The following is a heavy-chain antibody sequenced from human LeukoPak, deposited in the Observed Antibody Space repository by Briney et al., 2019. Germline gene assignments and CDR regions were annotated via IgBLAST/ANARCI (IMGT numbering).Heavy chain of an antibody. V-gene: IGHV3-23*01. CDR2: ISGSGGST. CDR1: GFTFSSYA. D-gene: IGHD4-23*01. Sequence: GGSLRLSCAASGFTFSSYAMSWVRQAPGKGLEWVPAISGSGGSTYYADSVKGRFTISRDNSKNSLYLQMNSLRAEDTAVYYCVLTVVTPDAFDIWGQGTMVTVSS. CDR3: VLTVVTPDAFDI. J-gene: IGHJ3*02.